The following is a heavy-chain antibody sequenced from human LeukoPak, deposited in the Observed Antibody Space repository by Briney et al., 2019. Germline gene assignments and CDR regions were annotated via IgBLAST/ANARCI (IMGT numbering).Heavy chain of an antibody. J-gene: IGHJ4*02. D-gene: IGHD3-22*01. CDR2: IYYSGST. Sequence: PSETLSLTCTVSGGSISSYYWSWIRQPPGKGLEWIGYIYYSGSTDYNPSLKSRVTISVDTSKNQFSLKLSSVTAADTAVYYCARVGGYYYDSSGYSLFDYWGQGTLVTVSS. CDR1: GGSISSYY. V-gene: IGHV4-59*01. CDR3: ARVGGYYYDSSGYSLFDY.